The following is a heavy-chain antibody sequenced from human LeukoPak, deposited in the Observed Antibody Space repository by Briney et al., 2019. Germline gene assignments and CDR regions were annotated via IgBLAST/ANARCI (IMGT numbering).Heavy chain of an antibody. D-gene: IGHD5-12*01. CDR1: GGSISSGHFY. V-gene: IGHV4-30-4*01. CDR2: IYFSGDT. Sequence: SQTLSLTCTVSGGSISSGHFYWSWIRQPPGKGLEWIGHIYFSGDTYYNPSLQSRVTISLDTSKNQFSLRLTSVTAADTAVYYCAREEDRGYGYEDYWGQGTLVTVSS. J-gene: IGHJ4*02. CDR3: AREEDRGYGYEDY.